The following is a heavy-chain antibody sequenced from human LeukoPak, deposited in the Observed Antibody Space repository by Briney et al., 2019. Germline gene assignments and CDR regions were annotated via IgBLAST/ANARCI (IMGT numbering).Heavy chain of an antibody. J-gene: IGHJ4*02. CDR1: GYTFTSYY. Sequence: ASVKVSRKASGYTFTSYYMHWVRQAPGQGLEWMGIINPSGGSTSYAQKFQGRVTMTRDMSTSTVYMELSSLRSEDTAVYYCARGVGGHYDFWSGYYLDYWDQGTLVTVSS. CDR3: ARGVGGHYDFWSGYYLDY. V-gene: IGHV1-46*01. D-gene: IGHD3-3*01. CDR2: INPSGGST.